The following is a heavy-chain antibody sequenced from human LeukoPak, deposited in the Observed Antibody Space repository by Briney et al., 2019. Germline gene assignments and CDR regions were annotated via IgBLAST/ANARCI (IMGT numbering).Heavy chain of an antibody. CDR1: GYSISSGYY. CDR3: ARRYDYVWGSYHDY. CDR2: IYHSGST. J-gene: IGHJ4*02. V-gene: IGHV4-38-2*02. Sequence: PSETLSLTCTVSGYSISSGYYWGWIRQPPGKGLEGIGSIYHSGSTYYNPSLKSRVTISVDTSKNQFSLKLSSVTAADTAAYYCARRYDYVWGSYHDYWGQGTLVTVSS. D-gene: IGHD3-16*01.